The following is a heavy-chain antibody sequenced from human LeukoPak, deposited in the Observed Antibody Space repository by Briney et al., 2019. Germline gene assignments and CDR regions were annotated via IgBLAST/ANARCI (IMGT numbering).Heavy chain of an antibody. CDR3: ARGSILWFGEFSADYFDY. V-gene: IGHV4-34*01. D-gene: IGHD3-10*01. CDR1: GGSFSGYY. Sequence: SETLSLTCAVYGGSFSGYYWSWIRQPPGKGLEWIGEINHSGSTNYNPSLKSRVTISVDTSKNQFSLKLSSVTAADTAAYYCARGSILWFGEFSADYFDYWGQGTLVTVSS. CDR2: INHSGST. J-gene: IGHJ4*02.